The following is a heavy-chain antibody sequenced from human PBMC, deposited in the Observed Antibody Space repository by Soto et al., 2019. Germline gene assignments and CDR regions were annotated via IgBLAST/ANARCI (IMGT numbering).Heavy chain of an antibody. D-gene: IGHD1-26*01. CDR3: ARLYSGRYFFDWFDP. CDR1: GGSIISSTYY. J-gene: IGHJ5*02. Sequence: QLQLQESGPGLVRPSETLSLTCTVSGGSIISSTYYWGWIRQPPGKGLEWIAIIYYTGATYYNRSLKSRVTISVDTSKNQFSLKLSYLTAADTAVYYCARLYSGRYFFDWFDPWGQGTLVTVSS. CDR2: IYYTGAT. V-gene: IGHV4-39*01.